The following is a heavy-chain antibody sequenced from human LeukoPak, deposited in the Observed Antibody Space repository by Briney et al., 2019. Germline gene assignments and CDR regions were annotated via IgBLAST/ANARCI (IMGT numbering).Heavy chain of an antibody. J-gene: IGHJ4*02. CDR3: ARDRAAAVAPVDYFDY. CDR1: GFTFSSYG. Sequence: GGSLRLSCAASGFTFSSYGMHRVRQAPGKGLEWVAVIWYDGSNKYYADSVKGRFTISRDNSKNTLYLQMNSLRAEDTAVYYCARDRAAAVAPVDYFDYWGQGTLVTVSS. CDR2: IWYDGSNK. D-gene: IGHD6-19*01. V-gene: IGHV3-33*01.